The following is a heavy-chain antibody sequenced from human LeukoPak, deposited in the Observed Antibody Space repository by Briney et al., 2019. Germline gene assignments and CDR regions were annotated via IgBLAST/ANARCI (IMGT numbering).Heavy chain of an antibody. Sequence: GASVKVSCKASGGTFSSYAISWVRQAPGQGLEWMGGIIPIFGTANYAQKFQGRVTITADKSTSTAYMELSSLRSEDTAVYYCALHVLLWFGEPKGGYYFDYWGQGTLVTVSS. CDR3: ALHVLLWFGEPKGGYYFDY. CDR2: IIPIFGTA. D-gene: IGHD3-10*01. V-gene: IGHV1-69*06. CDR1: GGTFSSYA. J-gene: IGHJ4*02.